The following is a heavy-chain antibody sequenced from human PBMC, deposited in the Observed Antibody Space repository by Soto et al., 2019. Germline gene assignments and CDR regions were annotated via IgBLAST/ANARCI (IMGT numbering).Heavy chain of an antibody. Sequence: LSLTCTVSGGSISRNYWSWIRQPPGKGLEWIGYIYYSGSTTYNPSLKSRVTISVDTSKNQFSLKLSSVTAADTAVYDCARASYDILTGYSHLDHWGQGTLVTVSS. D-gene: IGHD3-9*01. J-gene: IGHJ4*02. V-gene: IGHV4-59*08. CDR3: ARASYDILTGYSHLDH. CDR1: GGSISRNY. CDR2: IYYSGST.